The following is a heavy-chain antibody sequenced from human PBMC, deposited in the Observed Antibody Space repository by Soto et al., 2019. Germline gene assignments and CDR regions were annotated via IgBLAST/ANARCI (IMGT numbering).Heavy chain of an antibody. CDR1: GFTFSSYS. J-gene: IGHJ5*02. CDR2: ISSSSSYI. Sequence: PGGSLRLSCAASGFTFSSYSINWVRQAPGKGLEWVSSISSSSSYIYYADSVKGRFTISRDNAKNSLYLQMNSLRSEDTAVYYCARGFRSYYYGSGSYLDWFDPWGQGTLVTVSS. V-gene: IGHV3-21*04. D-gene: IGHD3-10*01. CDR3: ARGFRSYYYGSGSYLDWFDP.